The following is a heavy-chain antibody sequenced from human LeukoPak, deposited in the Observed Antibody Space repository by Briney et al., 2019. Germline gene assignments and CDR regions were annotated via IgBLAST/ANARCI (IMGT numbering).Heavy chain of an antibody. CDR1: GFTFSSYA. CDR3: VRDGMAVAGTAPLDY. Sequence: PGGSLRLSCSASGFTFSSYAMHWVRQAPGKGLEYVSAISGSGDITYYADSVKGRFTISRDDSKNTLYLQMSSLTPEDAAVYYCVRDGMAVAGTAPLDYWGQGILVTVSS. CDR2: ISGSGDIT. J-gene: IGHJ4*02. D-gene: IGHD6-19*01. V-gene: IGHV3-64D*09.